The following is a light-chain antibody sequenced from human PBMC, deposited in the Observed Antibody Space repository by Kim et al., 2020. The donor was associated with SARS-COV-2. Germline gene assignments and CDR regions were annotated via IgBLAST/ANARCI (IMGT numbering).Light chain of an antibody. CDR1: KLGDKY. CDR3: QAWDSSTDVV. V-gene: IGLV3-1*01. J-gene: IGLJ2*01. Sequence: VSPGQTASITCSGDKLGDKYACWYQQKPGQSPVLVIYQDSKRPSGIPERFSGANSGNTATLTISGTQAMDEADYYCQAWDSSTDVVFGGGTQLTVL. CDR2: QDS.